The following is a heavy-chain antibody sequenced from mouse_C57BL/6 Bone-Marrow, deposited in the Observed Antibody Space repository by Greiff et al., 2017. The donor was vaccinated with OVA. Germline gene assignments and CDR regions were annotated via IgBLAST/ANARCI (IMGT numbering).Heavy chain of an antibody. CDR3: AKATVVAPYYFDY. J-gene: IGHJ2*01. CDR2: IWSGGST. D-gene: IGHD1-1*01. CDR1: GFSLTSYG. V-gene: IGHV2-5*01. Sequence: VMLVESGPGLVQPSQSLSITCTVSGFSLTSYGVHWVRQSPGKGLEWLGVIWSGGSTDYNAAFMSRLSITKDNSKSQVFFKMNSLQADDTAIYYCAKATVVAPYYFDYWGQGTTLTVSS.